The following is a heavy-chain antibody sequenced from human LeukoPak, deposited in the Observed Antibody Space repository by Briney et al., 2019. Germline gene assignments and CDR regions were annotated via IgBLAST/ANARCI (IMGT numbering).Heavy chain of an antibody. D-gene: IGHD3-3*01. CDR3: ARVPPYDFWSGYLTFDY. V-gene: IGHV3-74*01. Sequence: PGGSLRLSCAASGFIFSNYWMHWVRQAPGKGLVWVSRIKTDGSIISYADSVKGRFTISRDNAKNSLYLQMNSLRAEDTAVYYCARVPPYDFWSGYLTFDYWGQGTLVTVSS. CDR1: GFIFSNYW. J-gene: IGHJ4*02. CDR2: IKTDGSII.